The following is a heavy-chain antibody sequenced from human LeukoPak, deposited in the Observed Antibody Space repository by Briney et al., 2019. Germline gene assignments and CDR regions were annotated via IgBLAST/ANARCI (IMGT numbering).Heavy chain of an antibody. Sequence: ASVKVSCKASGGTFSSYAISWVRQAPGQGLEWMGGIIPIFGTANYAQKFQGRVTITADESTSTAYMELSSLRSEDTAVYYCAREMITFGGVIVKPSDWFDPWGQGTLVTVSS. CDR3: AREMITFGGVIVKPSDWFDP. CDR1: GGTFSSYA. J-gene: IGHJ5*02. V-gene: IGHV1-69*13. CDR2: IIPIFGTA. D-gene: IGHD3-16*02.